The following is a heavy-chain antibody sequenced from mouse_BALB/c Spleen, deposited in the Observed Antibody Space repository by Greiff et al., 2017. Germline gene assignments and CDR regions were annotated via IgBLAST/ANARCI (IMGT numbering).Heavy chain of an antibody. D-gene: IGHD5-1-1*01. Sequence: EVKLVESGGDLVKPGGSLKLSCAASGFTFSSYGMSWVRQTPDKRLEWVATISSGGSYTYYPDSVKGRFTISRDNAKNTLYLQMSSLKSEDTAMYYCARQHTPYYFDYWGQGTTLTVSS. CDR1: GFTFSSYG. CDR3: ARQHTPYYFDY. V-gene: IGHV5-6*02. CDR2: ISSGGSYT. J-gene: IGHJ2*01.